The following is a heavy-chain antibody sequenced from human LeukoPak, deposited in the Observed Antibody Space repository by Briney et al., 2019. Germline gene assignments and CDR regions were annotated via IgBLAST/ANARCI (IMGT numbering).Heavy chain of an antibody. CDR1: GYTFTSYD. Sequence: GSAVNVSCKASGYTFTSYDINWVRQATGQGLEWMGWMNPNSGNTGYAQKFQGRVTITRNTSISTAYMELSSLRSEDTAVYYCAREDYGGNSDYWGQGTLVTVSS. CDR3: AREDYGGNSDY. D-gene: IGHD4-23*01. J-gene: IGHJ4*02. V-gene: IGHV1-8*03. CDR2: MNPNSGNT.